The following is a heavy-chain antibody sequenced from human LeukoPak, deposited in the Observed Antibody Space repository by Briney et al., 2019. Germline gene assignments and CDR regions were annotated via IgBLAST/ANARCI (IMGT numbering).Heavy chain of an antibody. J-gene: IGHJ4*02. CDR2: IYSGGST. V-gene: IGHV3-53*01. D-gene: IGHD3-22*01. CDR3: AREGQDSSGYKHFDY. Sequence: ARGSLRLSAAASGFTASSNYMSWVPQPPREGLEWGSVIYSGGSTYYADSVKGRFTISRDNSKNTLYLQMNSVRGEDRGVYYCAREGQDSSGYKHFDYWGQGTVVSVSS. CDR1: GFTASSNY.